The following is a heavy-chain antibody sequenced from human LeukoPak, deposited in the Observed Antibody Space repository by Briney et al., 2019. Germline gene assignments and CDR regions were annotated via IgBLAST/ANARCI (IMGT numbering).Heavy chain of an antibody. CDR3: ARCGYSYGYGVDYYYYYGMDV. CDR2: IYSGGST. J-gene: IGHJ6*02. CDR1: GFTVSSNY. Sequence: GGSLRLSCAASGFTVSSNYMSWVRQAPGKGLEWVSVIYSGGSTYYADSVKGRFTISRDNSKNTLYLQMNSLRAEDTAVYYCARCGYSYGYGVDYYYYYGMDVWGQGTTVTVSS. D-gene: IGHD5-18*01. V-gene: IGHV3-53*01.